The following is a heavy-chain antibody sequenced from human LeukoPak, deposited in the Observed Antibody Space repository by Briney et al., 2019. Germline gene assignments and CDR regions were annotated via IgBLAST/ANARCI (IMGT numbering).Heavy chain of an antibody. V-gene: IGHV1-69*06. Sequence: ASVKVSCKASGGTFSNYAISWVRQAPGQGLEWMGGIIPIFGTANYAQKFRGRVTITADKSTRTAYMELSSLRSEDTAVYYCARGHYDILTLRDYYYYYMDVWGKGTTVTVSS. CDR2: IIPIFGTA. CDR3: ARGHYDILTLRDYYYYYMDV. D-gene: IGHD3-9*01. CDR1: GGTFSNYA. J-gene: IGHJ6*03.